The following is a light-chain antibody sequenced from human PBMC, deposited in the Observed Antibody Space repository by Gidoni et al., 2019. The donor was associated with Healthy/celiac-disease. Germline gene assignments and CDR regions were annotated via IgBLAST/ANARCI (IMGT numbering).Light chain of an antibody. V-gene: IGKV2-28*01. CDR3: MQALQTPPT. CDR2: SGA. J-gene: IGKJ4*01. Sequence: DIGMTQSLLSLPVTPGEPTAISCRSSQSLLHSNGYNSVDWYLQKPGPSPQLLIYSGANRASGVPGRFSGSGAVADITLKSSRVEAEDVGVYYCMQALQTPPTFGGGTKVEIK. CDR1: QSLLHSNGYNS.